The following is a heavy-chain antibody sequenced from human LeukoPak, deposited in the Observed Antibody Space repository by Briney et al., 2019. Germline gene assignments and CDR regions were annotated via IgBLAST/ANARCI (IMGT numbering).Heavy chain of an antibody. CDR1: GFTFSSYS. Sequence: GGSLRLSCAASGFTFSSYSMNWVRQAPGKGLEWVSYISSSSSTIYYADSVKGRFTISRDNAKNSLYLQMNSLRAEDTAVYYCARDLTGAIVGATTVDYWGQGTLVTVSS. J-gene: IGHJ4*02. CDR2: ISSSSSTI. V-gene: IGHV3-48*01. D-gene: IGHD1-26*01. CDR3: ARDLTGAIVGATTVDY.